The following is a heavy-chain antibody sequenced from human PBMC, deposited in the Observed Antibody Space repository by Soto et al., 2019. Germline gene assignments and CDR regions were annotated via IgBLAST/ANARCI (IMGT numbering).Heavy chain of an antibody. D-gene: IGHD6-19*01. CDR2: ISYDGSNK. V-gene: IGHV3-30*18. J-gene: IGHJ4*02. Sequence: QVQLVESGGGVVQPGRSLRLSCAASGFTFSSYGMHWVRQAPGKGLEWVAVISYDGSNKYYADSVKGRFTISRDNSKNTLYLQMNSLRAEDTAVYYCAKDDSCGGYYWGQGTLVTVSS. CDR3: AKDDSCGGYY. CDR1: GFTFSSYG.